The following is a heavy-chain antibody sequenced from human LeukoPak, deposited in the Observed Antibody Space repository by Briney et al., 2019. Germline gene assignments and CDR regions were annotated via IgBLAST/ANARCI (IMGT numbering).Heavy chain of an antibody. CDR2: IIPILGIA. D-gene: IGHD5-12*01. V-gene: IGHV1-69*02. Sequence: QAPGQXXXXMGRIIPILGIANYAQKFQGRVTITADKSTSTAYMELSSLRSEDTAVYYCATRVATKHAFDIWGQGTMVTVSS. J-gene: IGHJ3*02. CDR3: ATRVATKHAFDI.